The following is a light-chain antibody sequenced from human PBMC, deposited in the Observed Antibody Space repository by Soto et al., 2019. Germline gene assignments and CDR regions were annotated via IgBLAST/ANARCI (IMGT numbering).Light chain of an antibody. Sequence: EIVMTQSPATLSVSPGERVTLHCRASQSVTSNLAWYQHKPGQSPRLLIYRTSARATGVPDRFSGSGSGTEFTLPISSLQSEDFAAYFCQQYNNWPPITFGQGTRLEIK. CDR1: QSVTSN. CDR2: RTS. V-gene: IGKV3-15*01. J-gene: IGKJ5*01. CDR3: QQYNNWPPIT.